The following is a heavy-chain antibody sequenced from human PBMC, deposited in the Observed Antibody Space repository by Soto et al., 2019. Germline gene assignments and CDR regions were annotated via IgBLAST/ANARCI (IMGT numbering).Heavy chain of an antibody. V-gene: IGHV3-30-3*01. CDR2: ISYDGSNK. J-gene: IGHJ6*02. Sequence: GGSLRLSCAASGFTFSSYAMHWVRQAPGKGLEWVAVISYDGSNKYYADSVKGRFTISRDNSKNTLYLQMNSLRAEDTAVYYCATNTVSSRRGWYYYGMDVWGQGTTVTVSS. CDR1: GFTFSSYA. D-gene: IGHD4-4*01. CDR3: ATNTVSSRRGWYYYGMDV.